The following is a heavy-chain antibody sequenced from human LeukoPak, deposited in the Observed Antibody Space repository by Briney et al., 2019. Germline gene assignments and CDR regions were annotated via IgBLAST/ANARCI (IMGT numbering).Heavy chain of an antibody. CDR3: ARSLPYYDSSGYYYRPKVYYFDY. V-gene: IGHV4-34*01. J-gene: IGHJ4*02. Sequence: PSETLSLTCAVYGGSFSGYYWSWIRQPPGKGLEWIGEINHSESTNYNPSLKSRVTISVDTSKNQFSLKLSSVTAADTAVYYCARSLPYYDSSGYYYRPKVYYFDYWGQGTLVTVSS. CDR1: GGSFSGYY. CDR2: INHSEST. D-gene: IGHD3-22*01.